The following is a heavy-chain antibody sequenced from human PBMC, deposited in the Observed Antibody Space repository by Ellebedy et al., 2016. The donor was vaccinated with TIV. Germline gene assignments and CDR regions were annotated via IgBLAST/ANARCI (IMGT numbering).Heavy chain of an antibody. Sequence: AASVKVSCKASGYTFTSYDINWVRQATGQGLEWMGWMNPNSGNTGYAQKFQGRVTMTRNTSISTAYMELSSLRAEDTAVYYCARAGGNYYDSSGYPKPHWYFDLWGRGTLVTVSS. CDR2: MNPNSGNT. J-gene: IGHJ2*01. CDR1: GYTFTSYD. CDR3: ARAGGNYYDSSGYPKPHWYFDL. V-gene: IGHV1-8*01. D-gene: IGHD3-22*01.